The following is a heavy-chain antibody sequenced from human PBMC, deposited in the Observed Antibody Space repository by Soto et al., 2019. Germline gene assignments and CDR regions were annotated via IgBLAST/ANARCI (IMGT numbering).Heavy chain of an antibody. CDR1: GYTFTSYD. V-gene: IGHV1-8*01. CDR3: ARGDGVLMVYALNWFDP. D-gene: IGHD2-8*01. J-gene: IGHJ5*02. Sequence: ASVKVSCKASGYTFTSYDINWVRQATGQGFEWMGWMNPNSGNTGYAQKFQGRVTMTRNTSISTAYMELSSLRSEDTAVYYCARGDGVLMVYALNWFDPWGQGTLVTVSS. CDR2: MNPNSGNT.